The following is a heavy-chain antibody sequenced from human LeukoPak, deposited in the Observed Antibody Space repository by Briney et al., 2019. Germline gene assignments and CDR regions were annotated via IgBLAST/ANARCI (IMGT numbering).Heavy chain of an antibody. D-gene: IGHD3-10*01. CDR2: ISGSGGST. CDR3: AKGTIRGVLQNWFDP. CDR1: GFTFSSYA. Sequence: PGGSLRLSCAASGFTFSSYAMSWVRQAPGKGLEWVSAISGSGGSTYYADSVKGRFTISRDNSKNTLYLQMNSLRAEDTAVYYCAKGTIRGVLQNWFDPWGQGTLVTVSS. V-gene: IGHV3-23*01. J-gene: IGHJ5*02.